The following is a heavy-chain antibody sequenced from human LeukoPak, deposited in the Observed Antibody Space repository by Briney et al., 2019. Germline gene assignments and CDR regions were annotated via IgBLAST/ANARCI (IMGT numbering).Heavy chain of an antibody. J-gene: IGHJ4*02. CDR2: IYTSGST. CDR1: GGSISSGNYY. CDR3: ARDSGTYGDYAH. V-gene: IGHV4-61*02. D-gene: IGHD4-17*01. Sequence: SETLSLTCTVSGGSISSGNYYWGWIRQPAGKGLEWIGRIYTSGSTNYNPSLKSRVTISVDTSKNQFSLKLSSVTAADTAVYYCARDSGTYGDYAHWGQGTLVTVSS.